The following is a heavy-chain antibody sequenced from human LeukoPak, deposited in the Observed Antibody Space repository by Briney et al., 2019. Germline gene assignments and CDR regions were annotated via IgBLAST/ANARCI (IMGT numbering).Heavy chain of an antibody. V-gene: IGHV4-39*01. Sequence: PSESLSLTCVVSGGSIISTNYYWLWIRQPPGKGLGWIGSIYYTGGTYYNPSLKSRVTIAADSSKNEVSLEMSYVTAADTALYYCARGLNYGGSGYYFDSWGQGTLVTVSS. CDR2: IYYTGGT. J-gene: IGHJ4*02. D-gene: IGHD3-3*01. CDR3: ARGLNYGGSGYYFDS. CDR1: GGSIISTNYY.